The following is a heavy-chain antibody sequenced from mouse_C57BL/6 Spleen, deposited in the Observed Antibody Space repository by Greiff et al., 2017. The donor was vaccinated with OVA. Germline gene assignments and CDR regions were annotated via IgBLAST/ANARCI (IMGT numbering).Heavy chain of an antibody. CDR3: ARDHYGSSWGYFDY. CDR1: GFTFSSYA. CDR2: ISDGGSYT. D-gene: IGHD1-1*01. J-gene: IGHJ2*01. Sequence: EVKLVESGGGLVKPGGSLKLSCAASGFTFSSYAMSWVRQTPEKRLEWVATISDGGSYTYYPDNVKGRFTISRDNAKNNLYLQMSHLKSEDTAMYYCARDHYGSSWGYFDYWGQGTTLTVSS. V-gene: IGHV5-4*01.